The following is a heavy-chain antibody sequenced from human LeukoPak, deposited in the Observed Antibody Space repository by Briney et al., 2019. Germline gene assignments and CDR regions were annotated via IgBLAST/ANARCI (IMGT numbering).Heavy chain of an antibody. V-gene: IGHV4-59*08. J-gene: IGHJ4*02. CDR1: GGSISSYY. CDR3: ARQTDYGDYLFDY. CDR2: IYYSGST. Sequence: SETLSLTCTVSGGSISSYYWSWIRQPPGKGLEWIGYIYYSGSTNYNPSLKSRVTISVDTSKNQFSLKLSSVTAADTAVYYCARQTDYGDYLFDYWGQGTLVTVSS. D-gene: IGHD4-17*01.